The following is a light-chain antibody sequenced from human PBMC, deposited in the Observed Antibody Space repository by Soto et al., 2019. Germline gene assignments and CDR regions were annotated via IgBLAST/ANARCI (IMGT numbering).Light chain of an antibody. CDR2: GAS. V-gene: IGKV3-20*01. CDR1: QSVSSN. Sequence: EMVMTQSPATLSVSPGERATLSCRASQSVSSNLVWYLQKPGQAPRLLIYGASSRAPGIPDRFSGSGSGTDFTLTISRLEPEDFAVYYCQQYGASPWAFGQGTKVDIK. J-gene: IGKJ1*01. CDR3: QQYGASPWA.